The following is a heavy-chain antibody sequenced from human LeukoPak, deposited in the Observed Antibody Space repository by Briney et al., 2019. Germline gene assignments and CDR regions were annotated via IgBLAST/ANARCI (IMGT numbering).Heavy chain of an antibody. CDR3: ARDPALEGTEDYRDFGGVESVDAFDV. CDR2: VIPMFDVR. J-gene: IGHJ3*01. Sequence: ASVKVSCKASGGTLSSYALSWMRQAPGQGLEWMGRVIPMFDVRDYAEKFQGRITLTADTSTGMAYMELSSLTSDDTAVYYCARDPALEGTEDYRDFGGVESVDAFDVWGQGTMVTVFS. V-gene: IGHV1-69*10. D-gene: IGHD4-23*01. CDR1: GGTLSSYA.